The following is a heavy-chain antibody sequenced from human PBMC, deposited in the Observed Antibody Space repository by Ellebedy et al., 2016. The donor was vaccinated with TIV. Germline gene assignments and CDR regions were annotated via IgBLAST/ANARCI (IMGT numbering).Heavy chain of an antibody. Sequence: GGSLRLXXAASGFTFSSYGMHWVRQAPGKGLEWVAVISYDGSNKYYADSVKGRFTISRDNSKNTLYLQMNSLRAEDTAVYYCAKLVAAAGTSNDAFDIWGQGTMVTVSS. CDR2: ISYDGSNK. V-gene: IGHV3-30*18. J-gene: IGHJ3*02. CDR1: GFTFSSYG. D-gene: IGHD6-13*01. CDR3: AKLVAAAGTSNDAFDI.